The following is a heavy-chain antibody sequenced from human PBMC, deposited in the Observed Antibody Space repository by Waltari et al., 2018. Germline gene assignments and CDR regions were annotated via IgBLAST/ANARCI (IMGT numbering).Heavy chain of an antibody. D-gene: IGHD2-15*01. V-gene: IGHV4-4*07. CDR1: GDSIGSYY. Sequence: QVQLQESGPGPVKPSETLSLTCSVSGDSIGSYYWSWIRQPAGKGLEWIGRISTRGSTNYTPSLKIRVTMSVDTSKNHFSLNLGSVTAADTAVYYCARGGRYCSGASCYSWFDPWGQGTLVTVSS. CDR2: ISTRGST. CDR3: ARGGRYCSGASCYSWFDP. J-gene: IGHJ5*02.